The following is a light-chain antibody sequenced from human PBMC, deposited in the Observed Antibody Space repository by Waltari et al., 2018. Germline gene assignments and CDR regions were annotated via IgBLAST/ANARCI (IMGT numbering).Light chain of an antibody. V-gene: IGLV1-40*01. J-gene: IGLJ2*01. Sequence: LTQPPXXXGAPGQXXXXSCTGXSXXXXXXYDVXXYRQLPATAPNLLIYGXTXRPPGVPDRFAGSKXGXSASLAXXGLQAEXXADYYCQXXDSSXXGXXXGGGTKLTVL. CDR3: QXXDSSXXGXX. CDR1: SXXXXXXYD. CDR2: GXT.